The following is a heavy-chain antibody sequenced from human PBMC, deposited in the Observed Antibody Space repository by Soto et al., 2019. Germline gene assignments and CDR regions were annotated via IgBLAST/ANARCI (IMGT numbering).Heavy chain of an antibody. CDR2: IYHSGST. J-gene: IGHJ4*02. Sequence: SETLSLTCAVSGGSISSSNWWSWVRQPPGKGLEWIGEIYHSGSTNYNPSLKSRVTISVDKSKNQFSLKLSSVTAADTAVYYCASSSGGRYDFDYWGQGTLVTVSS. CDR1: GGSISSSNW. D-gene: IGHD3-16*01. CDR3: ASSSGGRYDFDY. V-gene: IGHV4-4*02.